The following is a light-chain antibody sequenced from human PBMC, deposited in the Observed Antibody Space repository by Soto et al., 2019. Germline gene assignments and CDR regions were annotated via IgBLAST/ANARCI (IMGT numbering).Light chain of an antibody. CDR3: SSYAGSNNPV. CDR1: SSDVGGYYY. Sequence: QSALTQPPSASGSPGQSVTISCTGTSSDVGGYYYVSWYQHHPGKAPKLMIYEVSRRPSGVPDRFSGSISGNTASLTVSGLQAEDEADYYCSSYAGSNNPVFGGGTKLTVL. J-gene: IGLJ2*01. CDR2: EVS. V-gene: IGLV2-8*01.